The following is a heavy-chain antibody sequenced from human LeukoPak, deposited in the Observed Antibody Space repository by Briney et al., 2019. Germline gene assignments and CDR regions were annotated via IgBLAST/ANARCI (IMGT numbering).Heavy chain of an antibody. D-gene: IGHD6-13*01. CDR1: GGSISSGDYY. Sequence: PSQTLSLTCTVSGGSISSGDYYWSWIRQPPGKGLEWIGEINHSGSTNYNPSLKSRVTISVDTSKNQFSLKLSSVTAADTAVYYCARDGPYSSSWEFDYWGQGTLVTVSS. CDR2: INHSGST. CDR3: ARDGPYSSSWEFDY. V-gene: IGHV4-30-4*01. J-gene: IGHJ4*02.